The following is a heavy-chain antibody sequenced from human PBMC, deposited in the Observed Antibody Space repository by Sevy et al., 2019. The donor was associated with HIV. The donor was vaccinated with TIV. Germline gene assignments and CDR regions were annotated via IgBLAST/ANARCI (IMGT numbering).Heavy chain of an antibody. CDR2: ISSTSSYI. V-gene: IGHV3-21*06. CDR1: GFTFSGYT. D-gene: IGHD6-13*01. CDR3: ARAPGAVIAAGPYDLDY. J-gene: IGHJ4*02. Sequence: GGSLRLSCTAAGFTFSGYTMNWVRQAPGKGLEWISSISSTSSYIEYADSVKGRFTISRDNAKNSLYLQMNSLRPEDTAVYYCARAPGAVIAAGPYDLDYWGQGTLVTVSS.